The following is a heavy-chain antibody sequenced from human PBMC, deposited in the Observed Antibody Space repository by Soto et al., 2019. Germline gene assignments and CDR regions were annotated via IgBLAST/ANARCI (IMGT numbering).Heavy chain of an antibody. J-gene: IGHJ4*02. CDR3: AKEARVSSGFDY. CDR1: GFTFSSYA. D-gene: IGHD6-19*01. V-gene: IGHV3-23*01. CDR2: ISGSGGIT. Sequence: EVQLLESGGGLVQPGGSLRLSCAASGFTFSSYAMSWVRQAPGQGLEWVSGISGSGGITHYADSVKGRFTISRDNSKNTLYLQMNSLRAEDTAVYYCAKEARVSSGFDYWGQGTLVTVSS.